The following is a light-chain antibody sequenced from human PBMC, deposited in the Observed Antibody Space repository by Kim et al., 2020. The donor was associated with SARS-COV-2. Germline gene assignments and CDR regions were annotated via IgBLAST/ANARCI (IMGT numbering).Light chain of an antibody. J-gene: IGLJ3*02. V-gene: IGLV3-1*01. CDR2: EDS. CDR1: KVGDKY. Sequence: VSPGQTAKITCSGDKVGDKYVCWYQQKPGQSPVRVIYEDSRRPSGIPERFLGSNSGNTATLTISGTQAMDEADYYCQAWDSSTGVFGGGTQLTVL. CDR3: QAWDSSTGV.